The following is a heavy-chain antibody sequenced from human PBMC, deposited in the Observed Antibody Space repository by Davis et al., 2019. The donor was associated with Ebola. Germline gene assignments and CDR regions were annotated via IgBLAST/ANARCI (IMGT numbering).Heavy chain of an antibody. Sequence: GESLKISCKGSGYSFTSYWIGWVRQMPGKGLEWMGIIYPGDSDTRYSPSFQGQVTISADKSISTAYLQWSSLKASDTAMYYCARLSRFFGVVITSGGLYYFDYWGQGALVTVSS. V-gene: IGHV5-51*01. D-gene: IGHD3-3*01. CDR3: ARLSRFFGVVITSGGLYYFDY. CDR2: IYPGDSDT. CDR1: GYSFTSYW. J-gene: IGHJ4*02.